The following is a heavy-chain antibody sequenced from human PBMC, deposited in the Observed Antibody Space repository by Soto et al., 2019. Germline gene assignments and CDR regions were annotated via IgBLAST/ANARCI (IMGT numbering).Heavy chain of an antibody. V-gene: IGHV1-69*12. CDR2: FIPLFSTA. Sequence: QVQLVQSGAEVKKPGSSVKVSCKASGGTFSTDSISWVRQASGQGLEWMGGFIPLFSTANNVQEVQSRVTMTAAEITSTAYMELSRLSAKDTAVYFCAREIDGYYGMDVWGQGTTVTVAS. CDR3: AREIDGYYGMDV. J-gene: IGHJ6*02. CDR1: GGTFSTDS.